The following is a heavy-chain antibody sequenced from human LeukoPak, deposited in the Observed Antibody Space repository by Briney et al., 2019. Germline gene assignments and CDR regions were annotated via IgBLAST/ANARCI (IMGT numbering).Heavy chain of an antibody. CDR1: GGSISSGSYY. Sequence: TLSLTCTVSGGSISSGSYYWSWIRQPAGKGLEWIGRIYTSGSTNYNPSLKSRVTISVDTSKNQFSLKLSSVTAADTAVYYCARDRGYSYEYYYYYYMDVWGKGTTVTVSS. CDR2: IYTSGST. J-gene: IGHJ6*03. CDR3: ARDRGYSYEYYYYYYMDV. V-gene: IGHV4-61*02. D-gene: IGHD5-18*01.